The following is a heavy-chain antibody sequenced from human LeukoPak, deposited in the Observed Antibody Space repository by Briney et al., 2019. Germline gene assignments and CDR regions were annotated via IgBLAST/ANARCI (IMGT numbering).Heavy chain of an antibody. J-gene: IGHJ4*02. D-gene: IGHD6-13*01. V-gene: IGHV3-23*01. CDR1: GLTLSSYA. CDR2: VDGGGGT. Sequence: GGSLRLSCAASGLTLSSYAMTWVRQAPGRGLEWVSSVDGGGGTYYADSVKGRFTISRDNSKDTLYLQMNGLRAEDTAVYFCAKQSAGSAAWYSLHYDFWGQGTLVTVSS. CDR3: AKQSAGSAAWYSLHYDF.